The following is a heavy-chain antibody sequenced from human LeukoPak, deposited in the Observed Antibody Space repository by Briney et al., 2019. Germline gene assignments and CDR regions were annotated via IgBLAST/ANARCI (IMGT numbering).Heavy chain of an antibody. CDR1: GGSFSGYY. J-gene: IGHJ4*02. CDR3: ASFEYNSSSFDY. Sequence: SSETLSLTCAVYGGSFSGYYWSWIRQPPGKGLEWIGEINHSGSTNYNPSLKSRVTISVDTSKNQFSLKLSSVTAADTAVYYCASFEYNSSSFDYWGQGTLVTVSS. CDR2: INHSGST. D-gene: IGHD6-6*01. V-gene: IGHV4-34*01.